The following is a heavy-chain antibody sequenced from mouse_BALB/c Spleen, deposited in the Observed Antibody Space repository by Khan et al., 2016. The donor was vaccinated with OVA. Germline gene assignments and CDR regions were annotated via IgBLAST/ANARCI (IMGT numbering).Heavy chain of an antibody. CDR2: IWAGGST. J-gene: IGHJ2*01. Sequence: VHLVESGPGLVAPSQSLSITCTVSGFSLTNYGVHWVRQPPGKGLEWLGVIWAGGSTNYNSALMSRLSISKDNSKSQVFLKMNSLQTDDTAMYFCARNREPDYFDYWGQGTTLTVSS. V-gene: IGHV2-9*02. CDR3: ARNREPDYFDY. CDR1: GFSLTNYG.